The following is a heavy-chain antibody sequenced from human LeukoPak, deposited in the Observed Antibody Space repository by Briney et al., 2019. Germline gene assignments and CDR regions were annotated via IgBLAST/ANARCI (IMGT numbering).Heavy chain of an antibody. CDR2: IYYSGST. V-gene: IGHV4-59*01. CDR1: GGSISSYY. Sequence: SETLSLTCTVSGGSISSYYWSWIRQPPGKGLEWIGYIYYSGSTNYNPSLKSRVTISVDTSKNQFSLKLSSVTAADTAVYYCARVADTAMDTRALLDYWGQGTLVTVSS. J-gene: IGHJ4*02. D-gene: IGHD5-18*01. CDR3: ARVADTAMDTRALLDY.